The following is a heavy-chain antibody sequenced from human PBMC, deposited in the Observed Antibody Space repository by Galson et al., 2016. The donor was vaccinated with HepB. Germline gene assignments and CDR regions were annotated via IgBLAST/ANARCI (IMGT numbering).Heavy chain of an antibody. V-gene: IGHV3-23*01. CDR1: GFTFITYA. CDR3: ASFLEKVRPMDY. CDR2: ITRAGDET. Sequence: SLRLSCATSGFTFITYAMSWVRQAPGKGLEWVALITRAGDETYNGDSVKGRFTISRDNSKSTVYLQMDSLRAEDSAVYYCASFLEKVRPMDYWGRGTLVSVSS. D-gene: IGHD2-2*01. J-gene: IGHJ4*02.